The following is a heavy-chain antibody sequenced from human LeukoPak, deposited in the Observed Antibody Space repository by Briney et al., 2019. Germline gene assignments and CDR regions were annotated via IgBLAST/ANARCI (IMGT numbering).Heavy chain of an antibody. CDR3: ARDLLLWFGELSGDSDY. D-gene: IGHD3-10*01. Sequence: GRSLRLSCAASGFTFSSYGMHWVRQAPGKGLEWVAVIWYDGSHKYYADSVKGRFTISRDNSRNTLHLQMNSLRAEDTAVYYCARDLLLWFGELSGDSDYWGQGTLVTVSS. J-gene: IGHJ4*02. CDR2: IWYDGSHK. CDR1: GFTFSSYG. V-gene: IGHV3-33*01.